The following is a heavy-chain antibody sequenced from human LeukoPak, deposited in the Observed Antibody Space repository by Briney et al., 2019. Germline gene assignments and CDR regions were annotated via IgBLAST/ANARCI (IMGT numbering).Heavy chain of an antibody. D-gene: IGHD7-27*01. Sequence: GGSLRLSCAASGFTFSNFGMHWVRQAPGKGLEWVAVIWYDGSNKYYADSAKGRFTISRDNFENTVHLQMNSLRVEDTALYYCARVWAWGSGNYFDNWGQGTLVTVSS. CDR2: IWYDGSNK. J-gene: IGHJ4*02. V-gene: IGHV3-33*01. CDR1: GFTFSNFG. CDR3: ARVWAWGSGNYFDN.